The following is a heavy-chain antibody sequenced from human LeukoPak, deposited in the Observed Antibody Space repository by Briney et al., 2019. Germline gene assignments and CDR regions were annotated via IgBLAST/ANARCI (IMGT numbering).Heavy chain of an antibody. CDR1: GGSFSGFH. Sequence: SEALSLTCAVYGGSFSGFHWNWIRLPPGKGLEWIGEIDHSGSTNYNPSLKSRVTISVDTSKNQFSLKLSSVTAADTAVYFCARLGIQLWTAYYFDYWGQGTLVTVSS. D-gene: IGHD5-18*01. CDR3: ARLGIQLWTAYYFDY. CDR2: IDHSGST. J-gene: IGHJ4*02. V-gene: IGHV4-34*01.